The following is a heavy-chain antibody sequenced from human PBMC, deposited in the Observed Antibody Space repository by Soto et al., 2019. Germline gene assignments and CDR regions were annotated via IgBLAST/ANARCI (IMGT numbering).Heavy chain of an antibody. D-gene: IGHD2-21*02. Sequence: EVQLVESGGGLVQPGRSLRLSCVASGFTFDDYAMQWVRQPPGKGLEWVSGISWNSGSLDYADSVKGRFTISRDNAKNSLYLQMNSLRPEDTALYYCANETRNDSDVWGQGTTVTVSS. CDR2: ISWNSGSL. V-gene: IGHV3-9*01. J-gene: IGHJ6*02. CDR1: GFTFDDYA. CDR3: ANETRNDSDV.